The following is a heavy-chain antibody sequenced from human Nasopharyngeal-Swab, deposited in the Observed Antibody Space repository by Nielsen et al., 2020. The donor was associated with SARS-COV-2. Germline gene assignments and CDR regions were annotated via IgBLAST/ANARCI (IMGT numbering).Heavy chain of an antibody. CDR2: IIPIFGTA. CDR3: ARPTVVTPPSYYYYYMDV. V-gene: IGHV1-69*01. J-gene: IGHJ6*03. D-gene: IGHD4-23*01. Sequence: WVRQALGQGLEWMGGIIPIFGTANYAQKFQGRVTITADESTSTAYMELSSLRSEDTAVYYCARPTVVTPPSYYYYYMDVWGKGTTVTVSS.